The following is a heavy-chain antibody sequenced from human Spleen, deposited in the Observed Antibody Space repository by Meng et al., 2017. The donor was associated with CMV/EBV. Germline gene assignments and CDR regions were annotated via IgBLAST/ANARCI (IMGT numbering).Heavy chain of an antibody. CDR3: AKEGLRFDP. CDR2: IYSGGSAT. V-gene: IGHV3-23*03. CDR1: GFTFSTYA. J-gene: IGHJ5*02. Sequence: GESLKISCAASGFTFSTYAMHWVRQAPGKALEWVSVIYSGGSATHHADSVKGRFNISRDNSKNTLYLQMNSLRAEDTAVYYCAKEGLRFDPWGQGTLVTVSS.